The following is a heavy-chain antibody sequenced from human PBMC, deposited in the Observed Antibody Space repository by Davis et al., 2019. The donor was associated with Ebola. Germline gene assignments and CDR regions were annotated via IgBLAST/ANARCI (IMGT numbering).Heavy chain of an antibody. CDR1: GGTFSSYA. CDR3: ARDNSQGWFGEHTPDAFDI. J-gene: IGHJ3*02. D-gene: IGHD3-10*01. CDR2: IIPIFGTA. V-gene: IGHV1-69*13. Sequence: SVKVSCKASGGTFSSYAISWVRQAPGQGLEWMVGIIPIFGTANYAQTFQGRVTITADESTSTAYMELSSLRSEDTAVYYSARDNSQGWFGEHTPDAFDIWGQGTMVTVSS.